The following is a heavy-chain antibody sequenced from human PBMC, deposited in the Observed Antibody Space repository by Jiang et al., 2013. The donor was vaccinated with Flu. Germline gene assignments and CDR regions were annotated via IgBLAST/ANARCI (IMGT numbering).Heavy chain of an antibody. V-gene: IGHV4-59*11. CDR3: ARDRHQMFGGTYHSYGMDV. CDR1: GASISNHY. CDR2: ISFRGST. D-gene: IGHD3-10*02. Sequence: GSGLVKPSETLSLICTVSGASISNHYWSWIRQPPGKGLEWIGYISFRGSTRYNPSLKSRGTISVDSSKNQVSLKLTSVTAADTAVYYCARDRHQMFGGTYHSYGMDVWGRGTTVTVSS. J-gene: IGHJ6*02.